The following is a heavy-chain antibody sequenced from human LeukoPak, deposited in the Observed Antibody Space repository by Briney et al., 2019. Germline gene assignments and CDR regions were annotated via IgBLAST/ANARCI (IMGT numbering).Heavy chain of an antibody. CDR3: ARVTNEEINWEGDYYYYYGMDV. D-gene: IGHD7-27*01. V-gene: IGHV1-18*01. CDR1: GYTFTSYG. J-gene: IGHJ6*02. Sequence: ASVKVSCKASGYTFTSYGISWARQAPGQGLEWMGWISAYNGNTNYAQKLQGRVTMTIDTSTSTAYMELRSLRSDDTAVYYCARVTNEEINWEGDYYYYYGMDVWGQGTTVTVSS. CDR2: ISAYNGNT.